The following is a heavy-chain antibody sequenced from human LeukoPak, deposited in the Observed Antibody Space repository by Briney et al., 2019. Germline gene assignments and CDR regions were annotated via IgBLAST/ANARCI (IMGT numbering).Heavy chain of an antibody. D-gene: IGHD1-26*01. Sequence: GASVKVSCKASGYTFTGYYMHWVRQAPGQGLEWMGWINPNSGGTNYAQKFQGRVTMTRDTSISTAYMELSSLRSEDTAVYYCARRGALGDDSGSYFGYWGQGSLVTVSS. CDR2: INPNSGGT. CDR3: ARRGALGDDSGSYFGY. J-gene: IGHJ4*02. CDR1: GYTFTGYY. V-gene: IGHV1-2*02.